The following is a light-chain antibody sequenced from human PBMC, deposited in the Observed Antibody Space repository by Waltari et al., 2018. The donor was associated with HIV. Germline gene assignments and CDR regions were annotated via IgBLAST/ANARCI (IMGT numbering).Light chain of an antibody. J-gene: IGLJ1*01. Sequence: QSALTQPPSVSGSPGQSVTISCTGTSSDVGAYDRISWYHQPPGTAPNLMIYEVIYRPSGVPDRFAGSKSGNTASLTISGLQAEDEGDYYCSSYTSSNIYVFGTATTVTVL. CDR3: SSYTSSNIYV. CDR1: SSDVGAYDR. CDR2: EVI. V-gene: IGLV2-18*02.